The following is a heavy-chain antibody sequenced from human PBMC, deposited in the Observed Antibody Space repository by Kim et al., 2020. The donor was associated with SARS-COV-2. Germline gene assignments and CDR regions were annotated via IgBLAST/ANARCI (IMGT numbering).Heavy chain of an antibody. J-gene: IGHJ5*02. Sequence: SETLSLTCTVSGGSISSGGYYWSWIRQHPGKGLEWIGYIYYSGSTYYNPSLKSRVTISVDTSKNQFSLKLSSVTAADTAVYYCARVHGDYCWFDPWGQGTLVTVSS. CDR1: GGSISSGGYY. D-gene: IGHD4-17*01. CDR2: IYYSGST. V-gene: IGHV4-31*03. CDR3: ARVHGDYCWFDP.